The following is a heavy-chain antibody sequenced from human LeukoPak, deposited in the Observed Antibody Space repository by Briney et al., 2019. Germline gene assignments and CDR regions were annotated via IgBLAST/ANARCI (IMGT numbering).Heavy chain of an antibody. V-gene: IGHV3-48*03. J-gene: IGHJ4*02. CDR3: ARLLDYDSIRDY. Sequence: PGGSLRLSCAASGFTFRSYEMNWVRQAPGRGLEWVSYISSSGTTVYYADSVKGRFTISRDNAKNSLYLQMNSLRAEDTAVYYCARLLDYDSIRDYWGQGTLVTVSS. CDR2: ISSSGTTV. CDR1: GFTFRSYE. D-gene: IGHD3-22*01.